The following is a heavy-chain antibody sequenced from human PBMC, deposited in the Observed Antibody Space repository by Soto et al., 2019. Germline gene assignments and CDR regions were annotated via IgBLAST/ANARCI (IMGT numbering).Heavy chain of an antibody. D-gene: IGHD3-10*01. CDR2: IIPLFGTA. V-gene: IGHV1-69*06. CDR3: ARLIGERYSPTYALDY. J-gene: IGHJ4*02. Sequence: QGQLVQSGAEVKKPGSSVQVSCQASGGTFNNYAISWVRPAPGQGLEWMGGIIPLFGTANYAQKFEGRVTITADKYTDTAYMELRSLKSEATAVYDCARLIGERYSPTYALDYWGQGTLVTVSS. CDR1: GGTFNNYA.